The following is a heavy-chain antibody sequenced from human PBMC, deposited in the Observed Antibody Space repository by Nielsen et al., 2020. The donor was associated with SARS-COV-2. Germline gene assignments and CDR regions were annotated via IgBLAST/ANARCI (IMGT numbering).Heavy chain of an antibody. CDR1: GFTFDDYG. V-gene: IGHV3-20*01. D-gene: IGHD1-14*01. J-gene: IGHJ6*02. CDR2: INWNGGST. Sequence: GGSLRLSCAASGFTFDDYGMSWVRQAPGKGLEWVSGINWNGGSTGYADSVKGRFTISRDNAKNSLYLQMNSLRAEDTASYHSATETGPLSLGYYGMDVWGQGTTVTVSS. CDR3: ATETGPLSLGYYGMDV.